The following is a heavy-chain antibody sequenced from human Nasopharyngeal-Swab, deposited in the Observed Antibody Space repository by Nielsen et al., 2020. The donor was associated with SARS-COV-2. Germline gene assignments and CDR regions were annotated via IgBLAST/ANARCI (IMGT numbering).Heavy chain of an antibody. CDR3: AKDLAPHIVVLGAADY. V-gene: IGHV3-30*18. CDR1: GFTFSSYG. J-gene: IGHJ4*02. Sequence: GESLKISCVASGFTFSSYGMHWVRQAPGKGLECVAVISYDATKKYYADSVKGRFTISRDNSKNTLYLQMNSLRPEDTAVYYCAKDLAPHIVVLGAADYWGQGILVTVSS. D-gene: IGHD2-15*01. CDR2: ISYDATKK.